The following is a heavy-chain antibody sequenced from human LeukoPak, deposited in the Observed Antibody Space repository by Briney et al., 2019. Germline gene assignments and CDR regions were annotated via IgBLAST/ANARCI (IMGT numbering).Heavy chain of an antibody. CDR1: GFTVSSNY. V-gene: IGHV3-66*02. CDR3: ARDPWGTVAYY. CDR2: IYSGGST. J-gene: IGHJ4*02. Sequence: PGGSLRLSCAASGFTVSSNYMSWVRQAPGKGLEWVSVIYSGGSTYYADSVKGRFTISRDNSKNTLYLQMDSLRAEDSAVYYCARDPWGTVAYYWGQGTLVTVSS. D-gene: IGHD4-23*01.